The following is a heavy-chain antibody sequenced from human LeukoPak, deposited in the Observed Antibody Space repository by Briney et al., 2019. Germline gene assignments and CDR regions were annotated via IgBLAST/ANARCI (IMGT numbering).Heavy chain of an antibody. J-gene: IGHJ4*02. CDR3: AKLPYSSSSVSYFDY. Sequence: GGSLRLSCAASGFTFSSYSMTWVRQAPGKGLEWVSAISGSGGSTYYADSVKGRFTISRDNSKNTLYLQMNSLRAEDTAVYYCAKLPYSSSSVSYFDYWGQGTLVTVSS. D-gene: IGHD6-6*01. V-gene: IGHV3-23*01. CDR2: ISGSGGST. CDR1: GFTFSSYS.